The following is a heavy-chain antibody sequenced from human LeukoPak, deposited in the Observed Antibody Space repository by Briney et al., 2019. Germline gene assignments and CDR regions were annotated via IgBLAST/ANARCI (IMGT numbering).Heavy chain of an antibody. Sequence: KSSQTLSLTCAISGDSVSRNTAGWSWIRQSPSRGLEWLGRTYYRSKWYSDFAPSVRNRITINPDTSKNQFSLQLNSVTPEDTAIYYCAKLFESGTYNNFFHYWGQGTLVTVFS. D-gene: IGHD3-10*01. CDR2: TYYRSKWYS. J-gene: IGHJ4*02. CDR3: AKLFESGTYNNFFHY. CDR1: GDSVSRNTAG. V-gene: IGHV6-1*01.